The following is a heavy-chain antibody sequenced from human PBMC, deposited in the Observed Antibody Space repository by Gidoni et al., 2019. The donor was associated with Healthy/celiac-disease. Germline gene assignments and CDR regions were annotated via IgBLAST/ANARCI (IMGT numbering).Heavy chain of an antibody. J-gene: IGHJ6*03. CDR1: GFSLSTSGVG. CDR3: AHRVELGYCSGGSCYPQRAYMDV. Sequence: QITLKESGPTLVKPTQTLTPTCPFSGFSLSTSGVGVGWIRQPPGKALEWLALISWADVKRDSPSLKSRLTITKDTSKNQVVLTMTNMDPVDTSTYYCAHRVELGYCSGGSCYPQRAYMDVWGKGTTVTVSS. CDR2: ISWADVK. D-gene: IGHD2-15*01. V-gene: IGHV2-5*02.